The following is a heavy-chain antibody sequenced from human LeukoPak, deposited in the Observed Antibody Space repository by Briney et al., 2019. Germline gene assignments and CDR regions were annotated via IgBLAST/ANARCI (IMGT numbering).Heavy chain of an antibody. V-gene: IGHV1-69*13. CDR1: GYTFTSYG. CDR2: IIPIFGAA. J-gene: IGHJ6*02. D-gene: IGHD2-8*01. Sequence: ASVKVSCKASGYTFTSYGISWVRQAPGQGLEWMGGIIPIFGAANYAQTFQGRVTITADESTSTAYMELSSLTSEDTAVYYCARVPPQSRTNGVFAYYYYGMDVWGQGTTVTVSS. CDR3: ARVPPQSRTNGVFAYYYYGMDV.